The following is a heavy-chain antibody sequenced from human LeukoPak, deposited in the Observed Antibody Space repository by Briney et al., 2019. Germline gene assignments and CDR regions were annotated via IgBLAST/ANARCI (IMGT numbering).Heavy chain of an antibody. V-gene: IGHV4-34*01. Sequence: PSETLSLTCAVYGGSFSGYYWSWIRQPPGKGLEWIGEINHSGSTNYNPSLKSRVTISVDTSKNQFSLKLSSVTAADTAVYYCARGYCSGGSCPRYNWFDPWGQGTLVTVSS. J-gene: IGHJ5*02. CDR1: GGSFSGYY. CDR3: ARGYCSGGSCPRYNWFDP. CDR2: INHSGST. D-gene: IGHD2-15*01.